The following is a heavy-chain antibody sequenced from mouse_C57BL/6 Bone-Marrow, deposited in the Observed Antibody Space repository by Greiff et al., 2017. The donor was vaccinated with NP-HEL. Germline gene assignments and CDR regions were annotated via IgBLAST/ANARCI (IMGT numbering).Heavy chain of an antibody. V-gene: IGHV2-2*01. CDR3: ARNYHYYYGSSPWFAY. J-gene: IGHJ3*01. Sequence: VQLKESGPGLVQPSQSLSITCTVSGFSLTSYGVHWARQSPGKGLEWLGVIWSGGSTDYNAAFISRLSISKDNSKSQVFFKMNSLQADDTAIYYCARNYHYYYGSSPWFAYWGQGTLVTVSA. D-gene: IGHD1-1*01. CDR1: GFSLTSYG. CDR2: IWSGGST.